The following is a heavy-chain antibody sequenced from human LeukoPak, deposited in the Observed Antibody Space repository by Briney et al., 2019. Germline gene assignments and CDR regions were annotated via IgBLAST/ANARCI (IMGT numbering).Heavy chain of an antibody. V-gene: IGHV1-3*01. CDR1: GYTFTSYA. CDR2: INAGNGNT. Sequence: GASVKVSCKASGYTFTSYAMHWVRQAPGQRLEWMGWINAGNGNTKYSQKFQGRVTITRDTSASTAYMELSSLRSDDTAVYYCARAASSGWYPGFDYWGQGTLVTVSS. D-gene: IGHD6-19*01. J-gene: IGHJ4*02. CDR3: ARAASSGWYPGFDY.